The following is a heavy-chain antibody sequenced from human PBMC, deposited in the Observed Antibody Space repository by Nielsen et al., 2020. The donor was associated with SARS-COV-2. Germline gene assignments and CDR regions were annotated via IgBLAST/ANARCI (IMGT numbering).Heavy chain of an antibody. Sequence: GESLKISCAASGFTFSSYAMHWVRQAPGKGLEWVAVISYDGSNKYYADSVKGRFTISRDNAKNSLYLQMNSLRAEDTAVYYCARLYCSSTSCYGFDYWGQGTLVTVSS. V-gene: IGHV3-30-3*01. CDR1: GFTFSSYA. CDR3: ARLYCSSTSCYGFDY. D-gene: IGHD2-2*01. J-gene: IGHJ4*02. CDR2: ISYDGSNK.